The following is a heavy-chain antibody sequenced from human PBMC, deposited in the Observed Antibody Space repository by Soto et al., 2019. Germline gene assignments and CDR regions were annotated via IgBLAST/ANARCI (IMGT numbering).Heavy chain of an antibody. J-gene: IGHJ3*02. CDR3: ARLYCSAASCYSVGAFDI. D-gene: IGHD2-15*01. V-gene: IGHV3-33*01. Sequence: GSLRLSCAASGFTFSSYGMHWVRQAPGKGLEWVALIWFDGSDKYYTESVKGRFSISRDNSKSTLFLQMNSLRAEDTAVYYCARLYCSAASCYSVGAFDIRGQGTMVTVSS. CDR2: IWFDGSDK. CDR1: GFTFSSYG.